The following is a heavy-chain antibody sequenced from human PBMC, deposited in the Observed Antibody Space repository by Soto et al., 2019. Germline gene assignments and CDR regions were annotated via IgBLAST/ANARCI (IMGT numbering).Heavy chain of an antibody. D-gene: IGHD6-6*01. V-gene: IGHV3-7*01. Sequence: EVQLVESGGGLVQPGGSLRLSCAASGLTFSSYWMSWVRQAPGKGREWVANIKQDGSEKYYVDSVKGRFTISRDNAKNSLYLQMNSLRAEDTAVYYCTRMVAARPYYYYYMDVWGKGTTVTVSS. CDR3: TRMVAARPYYYYYMDV. CDR2: IKQDGSEK. CDR1: GLTFSSYW. J-gene: IGHJ6*03.